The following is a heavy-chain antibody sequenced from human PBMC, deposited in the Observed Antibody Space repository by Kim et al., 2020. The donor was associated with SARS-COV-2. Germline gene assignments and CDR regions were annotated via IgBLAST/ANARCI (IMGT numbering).Heavy chain of an antibody. Sequence: GGSLRLSCAASGFTFSSYTMIWVRQTPGKGPEWVSAINAAATFATYADSVRGRFTTSRDNSKNTLYLQMSSLRADDTALYYCATDLSHCGGDCYPLPRFWGQGTLVTVS. CDR2: INAAATFA. CDR3: ATDLSHCGGDCYPLPRF. J-gene: IGHJ4*02. CDR1: GFTFSSYT. D-gene: IGHD2-21*02. V-gene: IGHV3-23*01.